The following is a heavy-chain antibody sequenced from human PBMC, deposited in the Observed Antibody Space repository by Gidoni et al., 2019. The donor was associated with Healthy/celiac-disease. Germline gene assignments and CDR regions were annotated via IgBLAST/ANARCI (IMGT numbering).Heavy chain of an antibody. V-gene: IGHV3-33*01. CDR2: IWYDGSNK. J-gene: IGHJ4*02. D-gene: IGHD3-10*01. CDR1: GFTFRNNG. Sequence: QVQLVESGGGVVQPGRSLRLSCAASGFTFRNNGMHWVRQAPGKGLEWVAVIWYDGSNKYYADSVKGRFTISRDNSKNTLYLQMNSLRAEDTAVYYCARDLYYGSGSYYFDYWGQGTLVTVSS. CDR3: ARDLYYGSGSYYFDY.